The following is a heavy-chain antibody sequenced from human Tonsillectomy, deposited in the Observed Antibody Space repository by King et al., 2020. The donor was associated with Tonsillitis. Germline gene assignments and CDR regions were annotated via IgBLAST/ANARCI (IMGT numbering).Heavy chain of an antibody. V-gene: IGHV3-9*01. D-gene: IGHD2-15*01. J-gene: IGHJ4*02. Sequence: VQLVESGGGLVQPGGSLRLSCAASGFTFDDYAMHGVRQVPGKGLSWGSGMTRNSGTMGCAESVKGRFTISRDNAQNSLFLQKNTLRTEDTALYYCARDRWRTPYFFDYWGQGTLVTVSS. CDR3: ARDRWRTPYFFDY. CDR2: MTRNSGTM. CDR1: GFTFDDYA.